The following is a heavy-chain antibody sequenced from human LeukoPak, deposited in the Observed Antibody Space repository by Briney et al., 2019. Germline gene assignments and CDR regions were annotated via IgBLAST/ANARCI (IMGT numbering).Heavy chain of an antibody. CDR2: INSVGCNT. CDR3: ARERTSGWDAFDT. J-gene: IGHJ5*02. CDR1: GLTFSSFW. D-gene: IGHD6-19*01. Sequence: GGSLRLSCAASGLTFSSFWMHWVRQAPGKGLVWVSRINSVGCNTSYADSVKGRCTISRDNAKNTLYLQMDSLRAEATAVYFCARERTSGWDAFDTWGQGTLVTVS. V-gene: IGHV3-74*01.